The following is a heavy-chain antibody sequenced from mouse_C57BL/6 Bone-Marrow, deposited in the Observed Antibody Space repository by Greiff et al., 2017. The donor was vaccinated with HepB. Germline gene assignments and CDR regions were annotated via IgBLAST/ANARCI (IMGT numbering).Heavy chain of an antibody. V-gene: IGHV1-26*01. CDR2: INPNNGGT. CDR3: LTMVTTYFDV. J-gene: IGHJ1*03. D-gene: IGHD2-2*01. Sequence: EVQLQQSGPELVKPGASVKISCKASGYTFTDYYMNWVKQSHGKSLEWIGDINPNNGGTSYNQKFKGKATLTVDKSSSTAYMELRSLTSEDSAVYYCLTMVTTYFDVWGTGTTVTVSS. CDR1: GYTFTDYY.